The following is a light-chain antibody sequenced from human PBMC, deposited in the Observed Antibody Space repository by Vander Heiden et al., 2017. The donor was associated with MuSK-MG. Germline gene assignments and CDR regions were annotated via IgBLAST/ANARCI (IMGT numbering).Light chain of an antibody. CDR3: QAWDSSTVV. CDR1: KLGDKY. V-gene: IGLV3-1*01. J-gene: IGLJ2*01. CDR2: QDS. Sequence: SYELTQPPSVSVSPGQTASITCSGDKLGDKYACWYQQKPGQSPGRGIYQDSKRPSGSPERFSGSNSGNTATLTISGTQAMDEAYYYCQAWDSSTVVFGGGTKLTVL.